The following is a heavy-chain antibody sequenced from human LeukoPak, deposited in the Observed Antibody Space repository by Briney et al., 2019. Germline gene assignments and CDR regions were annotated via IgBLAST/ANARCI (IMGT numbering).Heavy chain of an antibody. V-gene: IGHV3-33*01. CDR3: ASRRGGIVGDY. CDR1: GFTFSSYG. J-gene: IGHJ4*02. CDR2: IWYDGSNK. D-gene: IGHD2-15*01. Sequence: GGSLRLSCAASGFTFSSYGMHWVRQAPGKRLEWVALIWYDGSNKYYADSVKGRFTISRDNSKNTVYLQMNSLRAEDTAVYYCASRRGGIVGDYWGQGTLVTVSS.